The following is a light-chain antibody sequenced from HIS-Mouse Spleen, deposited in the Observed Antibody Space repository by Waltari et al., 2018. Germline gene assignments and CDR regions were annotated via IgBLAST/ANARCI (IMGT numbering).Light chain of an antibody. CDR3: CSYAGSSTWV. V-gene: IGLV2-23*01. J-gene: IGLJ3*02. CDR2: GGS. Sequence: QSALTQPASVSGSPGQSITISCTGTSSDVGSYNLVSWYQQHPGKAPKLLVYGGSKRPSGLSIRFSGSKSGSTASLTISGLQAEDEADYYCCSYAGSSTWVFGGGTKLPVL. CDR1: SSDVGSYNL.